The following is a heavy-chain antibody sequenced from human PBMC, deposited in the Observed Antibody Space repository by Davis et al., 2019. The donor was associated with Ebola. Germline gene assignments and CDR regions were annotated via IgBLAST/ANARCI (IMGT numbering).Heavy chain of an antibody. CDR2: IYHSGST. CDR3: ARLPGGYNYLVEEGRNDAFDI. J-gene: IGHJ3*02. CDR1: GGSISSSNW. D-gene: IGHD5-24*01. V-gene: IGHV4-4*02. Sequence: SETLSLTCAVSGGSISSSNWWSWVRQPPGKGLEWIGEIYHSGSTNYNPSLKSRVTISVDKSKNQFSLKLSSVTAADTAVYYCARLPGGYNYLVEEGRNDAFDIWGQGTMVTVSS.